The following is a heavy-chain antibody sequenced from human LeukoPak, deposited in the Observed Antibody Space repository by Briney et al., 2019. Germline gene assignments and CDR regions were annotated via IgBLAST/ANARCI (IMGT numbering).Heavy chain of an antibody. CDR3: ARDLMIGTTWYFFDS. Sequence: ASVKVSCKASGYTFTSYYMHWVRQAPRQGLEWVVVINPSGGSTSYAQKFQGRVTMTRDMSTSTVYMELSSLRSEDTAVYYCARDLMIGTTWYFFDSWGQGTLVTVSS. J-gene: IGHJ4*01. CDR2: INPSGGST. V-gene: IGHV1-46*01. CDR1: GYTFTSYY. D-gene: IGHD1-1*01.